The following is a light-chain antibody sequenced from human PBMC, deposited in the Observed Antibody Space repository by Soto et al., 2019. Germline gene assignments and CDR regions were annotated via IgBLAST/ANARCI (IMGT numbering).Light chain of an antibody. Sequence: EIVMTQSPATLSVSPGERATLSCRASQSVSSNLAWYQQKPGQAPRLLIYGASTRATGIPARFSGSGSGTEFTRTISSLQSEDFAVYYCQQYNNWLETFGQGTKVEIK. CDR2: GAS. V-gene: IGKV3-15*01. CDR1: QSVSSN. CDR3: QQYNNWLET. J-gene: IGKJ1*01.